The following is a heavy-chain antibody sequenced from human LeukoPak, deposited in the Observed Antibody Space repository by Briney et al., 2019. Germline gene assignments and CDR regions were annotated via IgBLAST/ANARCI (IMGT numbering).Heavy chain of an antibody. J-gene: IGHJ4*02. D-gene: IGHD4-23*01. CDR2: ITPLFGTA. CDR1: GGTLSKYT. V-gene: IGHV1-69*13. Sequence: GASVKVSCKASGGTLSKYTISWVRQRPGQRLEWMGGITPLFGTANYAQKFQGRVTITADESTSTAYMELSSLRSEDTAVYYCARDLRHGGYYFDYWGQGTLVTVSS. CDR3: ARDLRHGGYYFDY.